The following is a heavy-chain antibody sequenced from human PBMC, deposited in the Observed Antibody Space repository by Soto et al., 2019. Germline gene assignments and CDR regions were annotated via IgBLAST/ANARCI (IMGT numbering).Heavy chain of an antibody. D-gene: IGHD6-19*01. Sequence: SETLSLTCTVSGGSISSYYWSWIRQPPGKGLEWIGYIYYSGSTNYNPSLKSRVTISVDTSKNQFSLKLISVTAADTAVYYCAGVRDGSGWYEAGGGAFDIWGQGTMVTVSS. CDR1: GGSISSYY. V-gene: IGHV4-59*01. CDR3: AGVRDGSGWYEAGGGAFDI. J-gene: IGHJ3*02. CDR2: IYYSGST.